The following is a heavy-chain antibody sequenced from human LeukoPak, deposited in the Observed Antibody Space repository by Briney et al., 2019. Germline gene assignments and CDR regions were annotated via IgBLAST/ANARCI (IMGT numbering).Heavy chain of an antibody. CDR1: GFTVSSYY. CDR3: ATPKGVATTRGEGDY. D-gene: IGHD5-24*01. Sequence: SGGSLRLSCAASGFTVSSYYMSWVRQAPGKGLEWVSVIYSGGSKYYADAVKGRFTISRDNSKNTLYHQMNNLRAEDTAVYYCATPKGVATTRGEGDYWGQGTLVTVSS. V-gene: IGHV3-53*01. CDR2: IYSGGSK. J-gene: IGHJ4*02.